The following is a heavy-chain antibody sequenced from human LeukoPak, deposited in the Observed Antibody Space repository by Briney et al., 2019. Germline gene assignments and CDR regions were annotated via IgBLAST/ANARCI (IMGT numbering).Heavy chain of an antibody. J-gene: IGHJ4*02. D-gene: IGHD2-2*01. Sequence: GGSLRLSCAASGFPFSNYGMHWVRQAPGKGLEWVAVISDDGTNKYYADSVKRRFTISRDNSKNTLYLQINCLRPEDTAVYYCAQRVPAPYFDYWGQGTLGTVSA. CDR3: AQRVPAPYFDY. CDR2: ISDDGTNK. V-gene: IGHV3-30*03. CDR1: GFPFSNYG.